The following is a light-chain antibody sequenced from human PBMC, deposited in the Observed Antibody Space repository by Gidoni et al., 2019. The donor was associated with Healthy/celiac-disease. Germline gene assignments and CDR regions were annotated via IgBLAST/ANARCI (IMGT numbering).Light chain of an antibody. J-gene: IGKJ5*01. V-gene: IGKV3-11*01. CDR1: QSVSSY. CDR2: DAS. Sequence: EIVLTQSQATLPLSPGERATLSCRASQSVSSYLAWYQQKPGQAPRLLIYDASNRATGIPARFSGSGSGTDFTLTISSLEPEDFAVYYCQQRSNWPPITFXXXTRLEIK. CDR3: QQRSNWPPIT.